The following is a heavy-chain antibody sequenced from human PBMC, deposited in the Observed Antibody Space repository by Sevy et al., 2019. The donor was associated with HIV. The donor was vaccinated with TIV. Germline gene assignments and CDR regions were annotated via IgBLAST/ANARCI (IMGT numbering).Heavy chain of an antibody. CDR2: LKSVESST. CDR1: GFPLSGYW. J-gene: IGHJ4*02. CDR3: ATDASSWYGVDY. V-gene: IGHV3-74*01. Sequence: GGSLRLSCAASGFPLSGYWMHWVHQVPGEGLVWVSRLKSVESSTTYADSGKGRFTVSRDNAKNTVYLQMNSLRAEDTGVYYCATDASSWYGVDYWGQGTLVTVSS. D-gene: IGHD6-13*01.